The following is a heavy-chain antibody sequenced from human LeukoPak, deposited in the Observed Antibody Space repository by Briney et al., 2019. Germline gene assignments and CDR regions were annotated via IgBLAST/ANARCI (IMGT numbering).Heavy chain of an antibody. V-gene: IGHV4-61*02. J-gene: IGHJ6*03. Sequence: PSETLSLTCIVSGGSTSTGDYHCSWIRQPAGKGLEWIGRIYTSGSTNYNPSLKSRVTISVDTSKNQFSLKLSSVTAADTAVYYCARVSRAAIQLWLSHDYYYYYMDVWGKGTTVTISS. D-gene: IGHD5-18*01. CDR2: IYTSGST. CDR1: GGSTSTGDYH. CDR3: ARVSRAAIQLWLSHDYYYYYMDV.